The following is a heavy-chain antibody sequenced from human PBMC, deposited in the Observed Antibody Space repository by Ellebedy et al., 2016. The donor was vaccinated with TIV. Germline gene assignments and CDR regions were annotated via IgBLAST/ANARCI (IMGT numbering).Heavy chain of an antibody. D-gene: IGHD3-16*01. Sequence: GGSLRLSCAASRFSFSSYWMSWVRQAPGKGLEWVANINQDGSEKHYGDSVKGRFTISRDNAKRTLDLQMNSLRAEDTAIYYCATDGSYGDYLSPTHAFGIWGQGTLVTVSP. CDR1: RFSFSSYW. J-gene: IGHJ3*02. CDR2: INQDGSEK. CDR3: ATDGSYGDYLSPTHAFGI. V-gene: IGHV3-7*01.